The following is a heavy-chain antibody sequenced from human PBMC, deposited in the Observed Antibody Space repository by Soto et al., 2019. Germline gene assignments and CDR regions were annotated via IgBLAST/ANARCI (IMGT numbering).Heavy chain of an antibody. J-gene: IGHJ6*03. D-gene: IGHD3-10*01. CDR2: IWYDGSNK. V-gene: IGHV3-33*01. CDR1: GFTFSSYG. CDR3: ATTGWFGATHYMDV. Sequence: GGSLRLSCAASGFTFSSYGMHWVRQAPGKGLEWVAVIWYDGSNKYYADSVKGRFTISRDNSKNTLFLQMNSLRAEDTAVYYWATTGWFGATHYMDVWGKGTTVTVSS.